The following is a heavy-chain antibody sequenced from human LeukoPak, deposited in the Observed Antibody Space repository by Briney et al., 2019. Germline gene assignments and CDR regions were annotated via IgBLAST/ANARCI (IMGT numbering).Heavy chain of an antibody. Sequence: PSETLSLTCTVSGGSISSYYWSWIRQPPGKGLEWIGYIYNSGSTNYNPSLKSRVTMSVDTSKNQFSLKLSSVTAADTAVYYCARGQPKFGEFDYWGQGTLVTVSS. V-gene: IGHV4-59*01. CDR1: GGSISSYY. D-gene: IGHD3-10*01. J-gene: IGHJ4*02. CDR3: ARGQPKFGEFDY. CDR2: IYNSGST.